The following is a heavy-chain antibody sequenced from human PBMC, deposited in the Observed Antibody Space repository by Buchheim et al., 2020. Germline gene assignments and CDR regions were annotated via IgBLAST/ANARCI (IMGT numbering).Heavy chain of an antibody. Sequence: QVQLQESGPGQVKPSQTLSLTCAVSGGSISSGGYSWSWIRQPPGKGLEWIGYIYYSGNTYSSPSLKSRVTMSVNTSKNQFSLKLTSVTAADTAGYYCARGRTPIDYWGQGTL. CDR3: ARGRTPIDY. CDR2: IYYSGNT. CDR1: GGSISSGGYS. V-gene: IGHV4-30-4*07. J-gene: IGHJ4*02. D-gene: IGHD1-14*01.